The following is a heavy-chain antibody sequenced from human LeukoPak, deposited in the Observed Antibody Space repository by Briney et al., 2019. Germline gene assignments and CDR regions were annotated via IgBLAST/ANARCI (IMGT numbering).Heavy chain of an antibody. J-gene: IGHJ5*02. D-gene: IGHD4-17*01. Sequence: PGGSLRLSCAASGFTVSSNYMSWVRQAPGKGLEWVSVIYSGGSTYYADSVKGRFTISRDNSKNTLYLQMNSLRAEDTAVYYCARNPLRSWFDPWGQGTLVTVSS. V-gene: IGHV3-66*01. CDR2: IYSGGST. CDR1: GFTVSSNY. CDR3: ARNPLRSWFDP.